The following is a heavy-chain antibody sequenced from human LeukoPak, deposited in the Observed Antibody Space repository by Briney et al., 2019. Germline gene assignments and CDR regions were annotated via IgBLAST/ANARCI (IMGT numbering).Heavy chain of an antibody. D-gene: IGHD3-22*01. J-gene: IGHJ4*02. CDR3: ARGEAYDSSGYSPL. CDR1: GYTFTSYD. CDR2: MNPNSGNT. V-gene: IGHV1-8*03. Sequence: ASVKVSCKASGYTFTSYDINWVRQATGQGLEWMGWMNPNSGNTGYAQKFQGRVTITRNTSISTAYMELSSLRSEDTAVYYCARGEAYDSSGYSPLWGQGTLVTVSS.